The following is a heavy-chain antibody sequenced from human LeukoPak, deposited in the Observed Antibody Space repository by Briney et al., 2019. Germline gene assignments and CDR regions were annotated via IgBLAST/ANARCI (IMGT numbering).Heavy chain of an antibody. D-gene: IGHD4-17*01. J-gene: IGHJ4*02. CDR2: IRYDGSNE. Sequence: GGSLRLSCAASGFTFSNFGMHWVRQAPGKGLEWVAFIRYDGSNEYYADSVKGRFTISRDDAKNLLYLDMNSLRAEDTAVYYCARGHTAVTRHFDFWGQGTLVTVSS. CDR3: ARGHTAVTRHFDF. CDR1: GFTFSNFG. V-gene: IGHV3-30*02.